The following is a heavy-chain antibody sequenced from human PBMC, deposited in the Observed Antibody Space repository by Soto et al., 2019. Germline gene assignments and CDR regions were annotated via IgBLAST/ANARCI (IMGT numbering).Heavy chain of an antibody. CDR1: GYTFTNYG. V-gene: IGHV1-18*01. Sequence: QVQLVQSGGEVKKPGASVKVSCKASGYTFTNYGISWVRQAPGQGLEWMGWINVYNGNTKYAQKVQGRVTMTTDTXTXXMELRSLRSDDTAVYYCARGVGSGSYYNQYNWFDPWGQGTLVTVSS. J-gene: IGHJ5*02. CDR2: INVYNGNT. D-gene: IGHD3-10*01. CDR3: ARGVGSGSYYNQYNWFDP.